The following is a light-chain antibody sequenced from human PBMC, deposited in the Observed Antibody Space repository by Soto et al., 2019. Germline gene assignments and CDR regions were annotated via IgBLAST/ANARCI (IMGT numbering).Light chain of an antibody. CDR3: QKYNSAPHT. Sequence: DIQMTQSPPSLSASVGDRVTITCRASQGINNYLAWYQQKPGKVPKLLIYAASTLQSGVPSRFSSSGSVTHFTLTISSLQHADVAPYYCQKYNSAPHTFGQGTNLQIK. J-gene: IGKJ2*01. CDR2: AAS. V-gene: IGKV1-27*01. CDR1: QGINNY.